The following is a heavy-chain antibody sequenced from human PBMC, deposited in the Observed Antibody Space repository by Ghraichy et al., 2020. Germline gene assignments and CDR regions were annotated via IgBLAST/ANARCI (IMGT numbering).Heavy chain of an antibody. D-gene: IGHD3-22*01. CDR3: ARGGYDSSGYPWYYYYGMDG. CDR1: GGTFSSYA. J-gene: IGHJ6*02. V-gene: IGHV1-69*04. CDR2: IIPILGIA. Sequence: SVKVSCKASGGTFSSYAISWVRQAPGQGLEWMGRIIPILGIANYAQKFQGRVTITADKSTSTAYMELSSLRSEDTAVYYCARGGYDSSGYPWYYYYGMDGWGQGTTVTVSS.